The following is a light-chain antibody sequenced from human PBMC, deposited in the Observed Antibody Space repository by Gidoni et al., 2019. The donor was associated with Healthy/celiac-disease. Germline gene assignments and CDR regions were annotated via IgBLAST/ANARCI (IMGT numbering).Light chain of an antibody. CDR2: GAS. CDR1: QSVSSN. CDR3: QQYNNWPRT. V-gene: IGKV3-15*01. J-gene: IGKJ5*01. Sequence: EIVMTQSPATLSVSPGERATLSCRASQSVSSNLAWSQQKPGHAPRLLIYGASTRATGIPAMFSGSGSGTEFTLTISSLQSEDFAVYYCQQYNNWPRTFGQGTRLEIK.